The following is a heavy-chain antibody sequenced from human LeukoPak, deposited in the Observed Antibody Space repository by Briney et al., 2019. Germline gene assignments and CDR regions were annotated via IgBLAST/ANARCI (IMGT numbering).Heavy chain of an antibody. V-gene: IGHV4-59*12. D-gene: IGHD3-10*01. CDR2: IYYSGST. J-gene: IGHJ3*02. CDR3: ARRGSMVRGVYRPAKWAFDI. Sequence: SETLSLTCTVSGGSISSYYWNWIRQPPGKGLEWIGYIYYSGSTNYNPSLKSRVTISVDTSKNQFSLKLSSVTAADTAVYYCARRGSMVRGVYRPAKWAFDIWGQGTMVTVSS. CDR1: GGSISSYY.